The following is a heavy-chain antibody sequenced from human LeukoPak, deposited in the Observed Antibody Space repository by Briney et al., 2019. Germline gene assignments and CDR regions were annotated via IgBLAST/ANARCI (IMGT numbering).Heavy chain of an antibody. Sequence: GGSLRLSCAASGFTFSSYGMHWVRQAPGKGLEWVAVISYDGSNKDYADSVKGRFTISRDNSTNTLYLQMNSLRAEDTAVYYCAKDREDSGYFHYFDYWGQGTLVTVSS. J-gene: IGHJ4*02. D-gene: IGHD3-22*01. V-gene: IGHV3-30*18. CDR1: GFTFSSYG. CDR2: ISYDGSNK. CDR3: AKDREDSGYFHYFDY.